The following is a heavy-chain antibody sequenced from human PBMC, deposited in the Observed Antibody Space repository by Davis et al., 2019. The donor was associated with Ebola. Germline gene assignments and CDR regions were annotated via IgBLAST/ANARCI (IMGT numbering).Heavy chain of an antibody. D-gene: IGHD3-10*01. J-gene: IGHJ5*02. CDR2: ISAYNGNT. CDR3: AREITMVRGGGWFDP. CDR1: RYTFPSYG. V-gene: IGHV1-18*01. Sequence: ASVPVSCMASRYTFPSYGISWVRQAPGQGLEWMGWISAYNGNTNYAQQLQGRVTMTTDTSTSTAYMELRSLRSYDTAVYYCAREITMVRGGGWFDPWGQGTLVTVSS.